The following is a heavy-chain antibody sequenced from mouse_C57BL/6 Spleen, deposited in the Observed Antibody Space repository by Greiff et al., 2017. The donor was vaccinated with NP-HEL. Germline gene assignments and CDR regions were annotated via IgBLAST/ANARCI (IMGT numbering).Heavy chain of an antibody. Sequence: LQQSGASVTISCKASGYAFSSSWMNWVKQRPGKGLEWIGRIYPGDGDTNYNGKFKVKAKLTADKSSSTAYMQLSSLTSEDSAVYFCARDTFYSNYVWYFDVWGTGTTVTVSS. D-gene: IGHD2-5*01. CDR1: GYAFSSSW. V-gene: IGHV1-82*01. J-gene: IGHJ1*03. CDR2: IYPGDGDT. CDR3: ARDTFYSNYVWYFDV.